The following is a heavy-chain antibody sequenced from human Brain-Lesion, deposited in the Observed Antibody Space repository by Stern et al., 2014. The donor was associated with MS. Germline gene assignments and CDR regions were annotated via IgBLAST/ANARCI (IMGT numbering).Heavy chain of an antibody. D-gene: IGHD1-1*01. CDR3: VAGAQLWL. CDR2: SKSRTDGGTA. J-gene: IGHJ4*02. Sequence: VQLVESGGGLVKSGGSLRLSCAASGFTFSQAWMGWVRHGPGKGLEWVGHSKSRTDGGTANYAASVKDRFTVSRDNSANMLYLQMNSLTIEDTAVYYCVAGAQLWLWGQGTLVTVSS. V-gene: IGHV3-15*01. CDR1: GFTFSQAW.